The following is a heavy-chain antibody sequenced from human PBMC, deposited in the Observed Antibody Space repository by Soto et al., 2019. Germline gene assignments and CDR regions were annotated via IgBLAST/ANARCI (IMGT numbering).Heavy chain of an antibody. CDR2: IIPIFGTA. V-gene: IGHV1-69*13. CDR1: GGTFSSYA. J-gene: IGHJ6*02. D-gene: IGHD3-3*01. Sequence: SVKVSCKASGGTFSSYAISWVRQAPGQGLEWMGGIIPIFGTANYAQKFQGRVTITADESTSTAYMELSSLRSEDTAVYYCAGAYYVFWSGYYPDYGRAVWGQGTTVTVSS. CDR3: AGAYYVFWSGYYPDYGRAV.